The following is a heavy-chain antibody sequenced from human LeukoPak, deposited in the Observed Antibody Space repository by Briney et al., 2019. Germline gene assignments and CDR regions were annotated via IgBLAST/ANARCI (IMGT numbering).Heavy chain of an antibody. Sequence: TGGSLRPSCAASGFTFSSYAMSWVRQAPGKGLEWVSAISGSGGSTYYADSVKGRFTISRDNSKDTLYLQMNSLRAEDTAVYYCAKGSSSSRPYYFDYWGQGTLVTVSS. J-gene: IGHJ4*02. CDR2: ISGSGGST. CDR3: AKGSSSSRPYYFDY. V-gene: IGHV3-23*01. D-gene: IGHD6-6*01. CDR1: GFTFSSYA.